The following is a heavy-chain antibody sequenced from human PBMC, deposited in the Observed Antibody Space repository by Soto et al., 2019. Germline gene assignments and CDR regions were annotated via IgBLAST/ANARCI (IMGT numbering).Heavy chain of an antibody. D-gene: IGHD5-18*01. CDR2: ITNSGGST. J-gene: IGHJ4*02. CDR3: AKGAAMITAQIDY. Sequence: GSLRLSCAASEFTFSSYAMNWVRQAPGKGLEWVSTITNSGGSTYYADSVKGRFTISRDNSKNTLYLQMNSLRAEDTALYYCAKGAAMITAQIDYWGQGTLVTVSS. V-gene: IGHV3-23*01. CDR1: EFTFSSYA.